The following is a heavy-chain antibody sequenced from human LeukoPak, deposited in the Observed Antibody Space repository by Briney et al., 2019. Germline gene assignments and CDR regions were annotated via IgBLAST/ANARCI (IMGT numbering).Heavy chain of an antibody. V-gene: IGHV4-59*01. J-gene: IGHJ4*02. CDR3: ARDGDYYVSSGYYDY. CDR1: GGSISSYY. D-gene: IGHD3-22*01. Sequence: PSETLSLTCTVSGGSISSYYWSWIRQPPGKGLEWIGYIYYSGSTNYNPSLKSRVTISVDTSKNQFSLKLSSVTAADTAVYYCARDGDYYVSSGYYDYWGQGTLVTVSS. CDR2: IYYSGST.